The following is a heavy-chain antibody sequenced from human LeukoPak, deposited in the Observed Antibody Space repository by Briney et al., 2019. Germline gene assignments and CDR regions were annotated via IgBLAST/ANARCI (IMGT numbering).Heavy chain of an antibody. CDR2: IRGKPYGYAT. CDR3: SRRYYGDHVLDF. V-gene: IGHV3-73*01. Sequence: GGSLRLSCAAPGFTFRDSAFHWVRQASGKGLEWVGRIRGKPYGYATAYAASVKGRFTVSRDDSQNTAYLQMDSLRTEDTAVYYCSRRYYGDHVLDFWGQGVLVTVSS. CDR1: GFTFRDSA. J-gene: IGHJ4*02. D-gene: IGHD4-17*01.